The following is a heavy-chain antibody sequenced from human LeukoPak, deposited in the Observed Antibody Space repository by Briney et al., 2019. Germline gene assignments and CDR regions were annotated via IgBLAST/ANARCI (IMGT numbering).Heavy chain of an antibody. V-gene: IGHV3-74*01. Sequence: GGSLRLSCAASGFTFSSYWMHWVRQAPGKGLVWVSRINSDGSSTNYADSVKGRFTISRDSAKNTLYLQMNSLRAEDTAVYYCARDRYSSSWYPDYWGQGTLVTVSS. CDR2: INSDGSST. CDR1: GFTFSSYW. J-gene: IGHJ4*02. CDR3: ARDRYSSSWYPDY. D-gene: IGHD6-13*01.